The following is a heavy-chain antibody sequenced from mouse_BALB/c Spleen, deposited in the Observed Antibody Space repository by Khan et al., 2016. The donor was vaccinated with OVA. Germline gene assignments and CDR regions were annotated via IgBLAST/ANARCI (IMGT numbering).Heavy chain of an antibody. Sequence: EVRLQESGPGLVKPSQSLSLTCTVNGYSITSNYAWNWIRQFPGNKLEWMGYISYSGSTNYNPSLKSRLSITRDTSKNQFFLLLHSVTTEDSATYCCARGNYYGYALDYWGQGTSVTVSS. J-gene: IGHJ4*01. D-gene: IGHD1-1*01. CDR2: ISYSGST. V-gene: IGHV3-2*02. CDR3: ARGNYYGYALDY. CDR1: GYSITSNYA.